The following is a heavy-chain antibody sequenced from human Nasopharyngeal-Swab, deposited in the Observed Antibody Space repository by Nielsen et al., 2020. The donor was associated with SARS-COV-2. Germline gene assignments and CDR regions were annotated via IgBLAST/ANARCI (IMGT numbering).Heavy chain of an antibody. Sequence: WVRQAPGQGLEWMGGIILIFGTANYAQKFQGRVTITADESTSTAYMELSSLRSEDTAVYYCASNPYCGGDCYGAFDIWGQGTMVTVSS. J-gene: IGHJ3*02. V-gene: IGHV1-69*01. CDR2: IILIFGTA. CDR3: ASNPYCGGDCYGAFDI. D-gene: IGHD2-21*02.